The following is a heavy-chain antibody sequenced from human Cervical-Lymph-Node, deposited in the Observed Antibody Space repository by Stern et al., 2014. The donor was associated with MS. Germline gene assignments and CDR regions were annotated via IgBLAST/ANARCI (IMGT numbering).Heavy chain of an antibody. CDR2: MNPDSGDT. J-gene: IGHJ1*01. Sequence: QVQLVQSGAEVRKPGASVRLSCKASGYLFTSDDINWVRQASGQGLEWMGWMNPDSGDTGFEPKFPGRVTMTRDISTSTAYMELSSLTSEDSAVYYCTKAWSHWGRGTQVTVSS. D-gene: IGHD1-1*01. CDR3: TKAWSH. V-gene: IGHV1-8*01. CDR1: GYLFTSDD.